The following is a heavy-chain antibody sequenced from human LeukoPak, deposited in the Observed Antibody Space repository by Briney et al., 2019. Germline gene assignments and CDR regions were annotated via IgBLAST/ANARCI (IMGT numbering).Heavy chain of an antibody. CDR2: IYTRGST. V-gene: IGHV4-61*02. D-gene: IGHD1-20*01. J-gene: IGHJ4*02. Sequence: RSSETLSLTCTVSGGSISSGSYYWSWIRQPAGKGLEWIGCIYTRGSTNYNPSLKSRVTISVDTSKNQFSLKLSSVTAADTAVYYCARAPEDNWNVYYFDYWGQGTLVTVSS. CDR3: ARAPEDNWNVYYFDY. CDR1: GGSISSGSYY.